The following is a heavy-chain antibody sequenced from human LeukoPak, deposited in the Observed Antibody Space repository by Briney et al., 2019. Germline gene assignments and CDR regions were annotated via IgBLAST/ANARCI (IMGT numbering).Heavy chain of an antibody. J-gene: IGHJ4*02. CDR3: TTIRPGY. D-gene: IGHD5-12*01. Sequence: GGSLRLSCAASGFTFSSYWIHWVRQVPRKGLVWVSRIKDGGTTTDYADSVKGRFTISRDDAKNTLYLQMNSLRAEDTAVYYCTTIRPGYWGQGTLVTVSP. CDR1: GFTFSSYW. V-gene: IGHV3-74*01. CDR2: IKDGGTTT.